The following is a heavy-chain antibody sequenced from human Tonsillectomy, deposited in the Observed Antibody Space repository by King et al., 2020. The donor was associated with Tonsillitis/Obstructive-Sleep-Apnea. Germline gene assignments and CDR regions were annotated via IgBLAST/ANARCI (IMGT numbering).Heavy chain of an antibody. CDR3: VRDDKDGRHLDY. D-gene: IGHD2-15*01. V-gene: IGHV1-46*01. CDR2: INPSDGIT. CDR1: GYTFTRNY. J-gene: IGHJ4*02. Sequence: VQLVQSGAEVKKPGASVKVSCKASGYTFTRNYVHWVRQAPGQGLEWMGIINPSDGITTYAQKFQDRVTMTRDTSTSTVNMERSSLRAEDTAIYYCVRDDKDGRHLDYWGQGSLVSVSS.